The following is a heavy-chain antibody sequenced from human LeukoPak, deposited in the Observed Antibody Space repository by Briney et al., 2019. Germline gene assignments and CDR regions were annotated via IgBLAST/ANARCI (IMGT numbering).Heavy chain of an antibody. V-gene: IGHV3-30*02. D-gene: IGHD6-19*01. CDR3: AKDPHSSRIAVARFDY. CDR1: GVGFGSRC. CDR2: KVYDGDNE. Sequence: GVGFGSRCRRWARQEQKKWWEGVPLKVYDGDNECYADSVIGRFTISRDNSKDTLYLQMNSLRAEDTAVYYCAKDPHSSRIAVARFDYWGQGTLVTLSS. J-gene: IGHJ4*02.